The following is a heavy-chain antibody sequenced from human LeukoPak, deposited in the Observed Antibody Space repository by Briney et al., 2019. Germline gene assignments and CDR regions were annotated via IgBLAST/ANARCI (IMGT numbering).Heavy chain of an antibody. D-gene: IGHD6-19*01. V-gene: IGHV3-23*01. CDR3: AKGTSAGSIDY. J-gene: IGHJ4*02. Sequence: PGGSLRLSCAASGFTFKNYAMNWVRQSPGQGLEWVSTISGDAVTSWYADSVKGRFTISRDNSKNTLYLQMNSLRAEDTAVYYCAKGTSAGSIDYWGQGTLVTVSS. CDR1: GFTFKNYA. CDR2: ISGDAVTS.